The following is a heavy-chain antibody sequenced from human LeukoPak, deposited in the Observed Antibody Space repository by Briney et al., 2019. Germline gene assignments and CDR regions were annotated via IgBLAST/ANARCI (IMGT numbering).Heavy chain of an antibody. D-gene: IGHD3-10*01. CDR3: ATDPQYYGSGRLGY. V-gene: IGHV1-24*01. CDR2: FDPEDGET. Sequence: ASVKVSCEVSGYTLTELSMHWVRQAPGKGLEWMGGFDPEDGETIYAQKFQGRVTMTEDTSTDTAYMELSSLRSEDTAVYYCATDPQYYGSGRLGYWGQGTLVTVSS. J-gene: IGHJ4*02. CDR1: GYTLTELS.